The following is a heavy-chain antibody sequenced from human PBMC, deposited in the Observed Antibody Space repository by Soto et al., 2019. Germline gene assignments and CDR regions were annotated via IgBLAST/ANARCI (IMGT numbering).Heavy chain of an antibody. J-gene: IGHJ4*02. CDR2: MNPNSGNT. CDR1: GYTFTSYD. CDR3: ASPPPLPCSSTSCYALGAPL. D-gene: IGHD2-2*01. Sequence: ASVKVSCKASGYTFTSYDINGLRQATGPGLEWMGWMNPNSGNTGYAQKFQGRVAMTRNTSISTAYMELSSLRSEDTAVYYCASPPPLPCSSTSCYALGAPLWGQGTLVTVSS. V-gene: IGHV1-8*01.